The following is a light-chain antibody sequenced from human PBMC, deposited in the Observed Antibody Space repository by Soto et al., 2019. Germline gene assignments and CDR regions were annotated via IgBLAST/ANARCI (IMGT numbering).Light chain of an antibody. CDR1: QTISSW. CDR2: DAS. J-gene: IGKJ1*01. V-gene: IGKV1-5*01. Sequence: DIQMTQSPSTLSGSVGDRVTITCRASQTISSWLAWYQQKPGKAPKLLIYDASNLESGVPSRFSGSGSGTEFTLTISSLQPDDFATYYCQQYKSYSPTFGQGTKVDIK. CDR3: QQYKSYSPT.